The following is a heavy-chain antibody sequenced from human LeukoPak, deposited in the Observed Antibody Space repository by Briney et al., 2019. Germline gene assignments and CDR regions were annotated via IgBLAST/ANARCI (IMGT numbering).Heavy chain of an antibody. CDR3: ARILSGSGSYGAFDI. CDR1: GFTFNSYS. CDR2: ISSSSTM. V-gene: IGHV3-48*02. Sequence: GGSLRLSCAASGFTFNSYSMNWVRQAPGNGLEWVSYISSSSTMSYADSAKGRFTISRDNAKNSLYLQMNSLRDEDTAVYYCARILSGSGSYGAFDIWGQGTMVTVSS. D-gene: IGHD1-26*01. J-gene: IGHJ3*02.